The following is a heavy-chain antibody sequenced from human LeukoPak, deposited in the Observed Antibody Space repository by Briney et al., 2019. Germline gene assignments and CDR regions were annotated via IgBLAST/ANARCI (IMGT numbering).Heavy chain of an antibody. CDR3: ARLNYYDSSGYESNWFDP. J-gene: IGHJ5*02. CDR2: IYPGDSDT. CDR1: GYSFTSYW. V-gene: IGHV5-51*01. Sequence: GESLKISCKGSGYSFTSYWIGWVRQMPGKGLEWMGIIYPGDSDTRYGPSIQGQVTISADKSISTAYLQWSSLKASDTAMYYCARLNYYDSSGYESNWFDPWGQGTLVTVSS. D-gene: IGHD3-22*01.